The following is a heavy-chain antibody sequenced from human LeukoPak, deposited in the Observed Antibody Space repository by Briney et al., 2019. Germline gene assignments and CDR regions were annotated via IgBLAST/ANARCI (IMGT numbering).Heavy chain of an antibody. CDR2: IIPIFGTA. CDR1: GGTFSSYA. V-gene: IGHV1-69*13. J-gene: IGHJ4*02. CDR3: ARDSSSIVGATDFDY. D-gene: IGHD1-26*01. Sequence: SVKVSCKASGGTFSSYAISWVRQAPGQGLEWMGGIIPIFGTANCAQKFQGRVTITADESTSTAYMELSSLRSDDTAVYYCARDSSSIVGATDFDYWGQGTLVTVSS.